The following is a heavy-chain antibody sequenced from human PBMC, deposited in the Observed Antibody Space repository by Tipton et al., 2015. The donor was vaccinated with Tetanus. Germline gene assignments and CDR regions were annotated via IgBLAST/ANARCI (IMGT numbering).Heavy chain of an antibody. V-gene: IGHV3-74*01. Sequence: SLRLSCAASGFTSKSHYMHWVRQAPGKGLVWISRINPDGRRTNYADSVKGRFTISRDNAKNTVYLQMSSLRAEDTAVYYCARAWGSGVGASLFWGQGTPVTVSS. CDR3: ARAWGSGVGASLF. D-gene: IGHD1-26*01. CDR2: INPDGRRT. CDR1: GFTSKSHY. J-gene: IGHJ1*01.